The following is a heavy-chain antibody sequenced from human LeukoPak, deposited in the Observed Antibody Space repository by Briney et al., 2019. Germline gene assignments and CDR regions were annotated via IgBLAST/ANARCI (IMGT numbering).Heavy chain of an antibody. D-gene: IGHD4-23*01. J-gene: IGHJ5*02. CDR3: ALLAGNPPNWFDP. V-gene: IGHV3-23*01. CDR2: ISGSGGST. CDR1: GFTFSSYA. Sequence: GGSLRLSCAASGFTFSSYAMSWVRQARAKGLEWVSAISGSGGSTYYADSVKGRFTISRDNSKNTLYLQMNSLRAEDTAVYYCALLAGNPPNWFDPWGQGTLVTVSS.